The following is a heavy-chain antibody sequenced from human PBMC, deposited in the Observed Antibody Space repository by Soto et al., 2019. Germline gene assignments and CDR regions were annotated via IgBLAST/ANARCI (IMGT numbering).Heavy chain of an antibody. D-gene: IGHD1-26*01. CDR1: GFTFSDFW. CDR2: ISSDGRET. CDR3: ARNHPTDKLFDY. Sequence: GGSLRLSCAASGFTFSDFWMNWVRQAPEKGLEWVAYISSDGRETNHVSSVKGRFTISRDNAKNSLYLQMHSLRAADTAVYYCARNHPTDKLFDYWGQGTLVTVSS. J-gene: IGHJ4*02. V-gene: IGHV3-7*01.